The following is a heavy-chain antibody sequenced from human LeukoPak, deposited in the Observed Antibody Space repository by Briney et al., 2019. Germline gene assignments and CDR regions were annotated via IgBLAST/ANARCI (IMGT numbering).Heavy chain of an antibody. CDR3: ARTAGDYLDAFDI. J-gene: IGHJ3*02. CDR1: GGSIGSYY. Sequence: SETLSLTCTVSGGSIGSYYWSWIRQPSGKGLEWIGYIYYSGSTNYNPSLKSRVTISVDTSKNQFSLKLSSVTAADTAVYYCARTAGDYLDAFDIWGQGTMVTVSS. CDR2: IYYSGST. D-gene: IGHD4-17*01. V-gene: IGHV4-59*01.